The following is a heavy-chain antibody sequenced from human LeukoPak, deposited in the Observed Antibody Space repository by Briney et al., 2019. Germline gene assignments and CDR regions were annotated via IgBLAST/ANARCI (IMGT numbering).Heavy chain of an antibody. J-gene: IGHJ4*02. D-gene: IGHD1-20*01. CDR1: VFTFSSYA. CDR2: ISGSGGST. V-gene: IGHV3-23*01. CDR3: AKVVITITGTTY. Sequence: QPGGSLRPSCAASVFTFSSYAVSWVRQAPGKGLEWVSAISGSGGSTYYADSVKGRFTISRDNSKNALYLQMNSLRAEDTAVYYCAKVVITITGTTYWGQGTLVTVSS.